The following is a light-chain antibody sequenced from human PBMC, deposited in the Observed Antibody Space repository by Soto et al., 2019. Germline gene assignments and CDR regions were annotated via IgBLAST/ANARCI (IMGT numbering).Light chain of an antibody. J-gene: IGKJ2*03. CDR3: QQYDSSPYS. Sequence: ETVLTQSPGTLSLSPGERAILSCRASQSIRSTHLAWYQQKPGQAPRLLIYLSSIRATDIPDRFSGSGSGTVFTLSISRLEPEDFAVYYCQQYDSSPYSFGQGTKLAIK. CDR1: QSIRSTH. V-gene: IGKV3-20*01. CDR2: LSS.